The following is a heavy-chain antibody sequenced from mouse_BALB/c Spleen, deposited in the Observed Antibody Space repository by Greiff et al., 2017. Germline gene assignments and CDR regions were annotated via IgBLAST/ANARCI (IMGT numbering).Heavy chain of an antibody. Sequence: QVQLQQSGPGLVQPSQSLSITCTVSGFSLTSYGVHWVRQPPGKGLEWLGVIWAGGSTNYNSALMSRLSISKDNSKSQVFLKMNSLQTDDTAMYYCARGPMITFLDYWGQGTTLTVSS. CDR1: GFSLTSYG. J-gene: IGHJ2*01. D-gene: IGHD2-4*01. CDR2: IWAGGST. CDR3: ARGPMITFLDY. V-gene: IGHV2-9*02.